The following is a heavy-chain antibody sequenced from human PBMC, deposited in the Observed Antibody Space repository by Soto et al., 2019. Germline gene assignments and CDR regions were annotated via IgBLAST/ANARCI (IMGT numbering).Heavy chain of an antibody. V-gene: IGHV3-9*01. CDR1: GFTFDDYA. Sequence: SLRLSCAASGFTFDDYAMHWVRQAPGKGLEWVSGITWNSGSIGYVDSVKGRFTISRDNAKNSLYLQMNSLRVEDTALYYCADGSIEYWGQGTLVTVSS. CDR2: ITWNSGSI. J-gene: IGHJ4*02. CDR3: ADGSIEY. D-gene: IGHD5-12*01.